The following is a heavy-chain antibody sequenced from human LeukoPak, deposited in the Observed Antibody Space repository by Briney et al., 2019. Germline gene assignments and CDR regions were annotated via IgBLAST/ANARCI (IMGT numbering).Heavy chain of an antibody. CDR2: VHTSGSS. V-gene: IGHV4-61*02. Sequence: SETLSLTCTVSGGSLSSGSYYWSWLRQPAEKGLEWLGRVHTSGSSNYNSSLKSRVTISVDTSKNQFSLKLSSVTAADTAVYYCARADYYGSGSPDYWGQGTLVTVSS. J-gene: IGHJ4*02. CDR3: ARADYYGSGSPDY. CDR1: GGSLSSGSYY. D-gene: IGHD3-10*01.